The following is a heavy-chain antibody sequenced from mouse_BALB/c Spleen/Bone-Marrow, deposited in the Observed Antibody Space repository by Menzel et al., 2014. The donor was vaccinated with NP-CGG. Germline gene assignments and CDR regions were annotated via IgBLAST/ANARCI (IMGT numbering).Heavy chain of an antibody. J-gene: IGHJ3*01. CDR1: GFSLNSYG. D-gene: IGHD2-4*01. CDR2: ISGGGSYT. CDR3: ARHAYYDQTEVSFVY. Sequence: EVHLVESGGGLVKSGGSLKLSCAASGFSLNSYGMSWARQTPEKRLEWVATISGGGSYTFYPDSVKGRFTISRDNAKNNLYLQLSSLRSEDTALYYCARHAYYDQTEVSFVYWGQGTLVTVSA. V-gene: IGHV5-9-2*01.